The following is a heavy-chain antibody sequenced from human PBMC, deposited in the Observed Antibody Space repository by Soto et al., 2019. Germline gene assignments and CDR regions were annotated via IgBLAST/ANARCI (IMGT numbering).Heavy chain of an antibody. CDR1: GGSISSYY. CDR2: IYYGGST. V-gene: IGHV4-59*01. CDR3: ARVRRGHSSSWYLHYYYYGMDV. D-gene: IGHD6-13*01. J-gene: IGHJ6*02. Sequence: SETLSLTCTVSGGSISSYYWSWIRQPPGKGLEWIGYIYYGGSTNYNPSLKSRVTISVDTSKNQFSLKLSSVTAADTAVYYCARVRRGHSSSWYLHYYYYGMDVWGQGTTVTVSS.